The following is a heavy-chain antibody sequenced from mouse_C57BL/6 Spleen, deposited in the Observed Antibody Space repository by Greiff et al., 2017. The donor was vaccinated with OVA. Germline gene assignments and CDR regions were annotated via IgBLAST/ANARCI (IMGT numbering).Heavy chain of an antibody. CDR1: GYTFTSYW. V-gene: IGHV1-69*01. Sequence: QVQLQQSGAELVMPGASVKLSCKASGYTFTSYWMHWVKQRPGQGLEWIGEIDPSDSYTNYNQKFKGKSTLTVDKSSSTAYMQLSSLTSEDSAVYYCARLGMRWLLRDYWGQGTTLTVSS. CDR3: ARLGMRWLLRDY. D-gene: IGHD2-3*01. J-gene: IGHJ2*01. CDR2: IDPSDSYT.